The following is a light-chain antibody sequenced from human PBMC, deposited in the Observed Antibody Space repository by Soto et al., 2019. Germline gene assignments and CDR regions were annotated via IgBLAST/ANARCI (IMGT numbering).Light chain of an antibody. CDR3: QQRSNFT. V-gene: IGKV3-11*01. J-gene: IGKJ3*01. Sequence: EIVLTQSPATLSLSPGERATLSCRASQSVSSYLAWYQQKPGQAPRLLIYDASNRATGIPDRFSGSGSGTDFTLTISSLEPEDFAVYYCQQRSNFTFGPGTKVDIK. CDR2: DAS. CDR1: QSVSSY.